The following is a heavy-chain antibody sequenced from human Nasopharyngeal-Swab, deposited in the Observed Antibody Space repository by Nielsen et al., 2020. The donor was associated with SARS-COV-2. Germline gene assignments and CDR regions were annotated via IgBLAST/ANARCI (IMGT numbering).Heavy chain of an antibody. CDR2: IRSKGNNYAT. J-gene: IGHJ4*02. Sequence: GESLKISCAASGFTFSDSAIHWVRQASGEGPEWVARIRSKGNNYATAYSASVKGRFIIFRDDPTNTAYLQMNSLKTEGTAMYYCTRCGGGCYSGRDYWGQGTLVTVSS. CDR3: TRCGGGCYSGRDY. V-gene: IGHV3-73*01. CDR1: GFTFSDSA. D-gene: IGHD2-15*01.